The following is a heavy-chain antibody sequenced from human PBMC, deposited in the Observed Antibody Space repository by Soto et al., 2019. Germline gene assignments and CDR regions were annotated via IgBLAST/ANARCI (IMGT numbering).Heavy chain of an antibody. CDR3: AGDLAGY. V-gene: IGHV4-34*01. CDR1: GGSFSGYY. Sequence: SETXSLTCAVYGGSFSGYYWSWIRQPPGKGLEWIGEINHSGSTNYNPSLKSRVTISVDTSKNQFSLKLSSVTAADTAVYYCAGDLAGYWGQGTLVTVSS. J-gene: IGHJ4*02. CDR2: INHSGST. D-gene: IGHD6-13*01.